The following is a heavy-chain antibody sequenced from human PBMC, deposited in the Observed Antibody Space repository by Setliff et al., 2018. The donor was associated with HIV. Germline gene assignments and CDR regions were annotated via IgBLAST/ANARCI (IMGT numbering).Heavy chain of an antibody. CDR3: ARGLYYGDYGY. D-gene: IGHD4-17*01. V-gene: IGHV4-34*01. Sequence: KPSETLSLTCAVYGESFSVYYWSWIRQPPGMGLEWIGEINHSGSTNCNPSLKSRVTISVDTSKNQFSLNLSSVTAADTAVYYCARGLYYGDYGYWGQGTLVTVSS. CDR2: INHSGST. CDR1: GESFSVYY. J-gene: IGHJ4*02.